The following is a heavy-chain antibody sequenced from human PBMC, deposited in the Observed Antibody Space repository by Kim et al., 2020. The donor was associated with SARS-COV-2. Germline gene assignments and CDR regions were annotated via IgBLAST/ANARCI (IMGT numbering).Heavy chain of an antibody. CDR1: GGSISGYY. CDR2: IYTSGST. Sequence: SETLSLTCTVSGGSISGYYWTWIRQPAGKGLEWIGRIYTSGSTNYNPSLESRVTMSVDTSKTQFSLELTSVTAADMAVYYCARGLTAAGANNFDYWGQGT. CDR3: ARGLTAAGANNFDY. D-gene: IGHD6-13*01. J-gene: IGHJ4*02. V-gene: IGHV4-4*07.